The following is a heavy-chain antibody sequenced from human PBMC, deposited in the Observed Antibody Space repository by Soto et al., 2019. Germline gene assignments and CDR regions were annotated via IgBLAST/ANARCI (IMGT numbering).Heavy chain of an antibody. CDR3: ARGNSGLDF. V-gene: IGHV1-8*01. CDR2: MNPNSGNT. J-gene: IGHJ4*02. D-gene: IGHD6-19*01. Sequence: VSVTVSCKASEYALSSCDINWVRQATGQGLEWVGWMNPNSGNTVTAQKFQGRVTMTWDTSIITAYMELSSLKSEDTAVYYCARGNSGLDFWGQGTLVTVSS. CDR1: EYALSSCD.